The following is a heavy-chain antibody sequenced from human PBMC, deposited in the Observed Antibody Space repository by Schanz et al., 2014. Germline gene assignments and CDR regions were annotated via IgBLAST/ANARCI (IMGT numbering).Heavy chain of an antibody. Sequence: QVQLVESGGGVVQFGRSLRLSCVASGFTFSSYGMHWVRQAPGKGLEWVAVIWYDENNKYYADSVKGRFTISRDNSKNTLYLQMNSLRAEDTSVYFCARVRRRIATPSTPSFRNYYYYAMDVWGQGTTVTVSS. CDR2: IWYDENNK. V-gene: IGHV3-33*01. J-gene: IGHJ6*02. CDR3: ARVRRRIATPSTPSFRNYYYYAMDV. CDR1: GFTFSSYG. D-gene: IGHD6-13*01.